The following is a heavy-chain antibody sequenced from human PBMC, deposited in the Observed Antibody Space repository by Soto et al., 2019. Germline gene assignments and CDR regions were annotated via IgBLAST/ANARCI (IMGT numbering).Heavy chain of an antibody. CDR1: GGSISSYY. V-gene: IGHV4-59*01. Sequence: PSDTLSLTCTVSGGSISSYYWSWIRQPPGKGLEWIGYIYYSGSTNYNPSLKSRVTISVDTSKNQFSLKLSSVTAADTAVYYCARENSSSSVWFDPWGQGTLVTVSS. J-gene: IGHJ5*02. CDR3: ARENSSSSVWFDP. D-gene: IGHD6-6*01. CDR2: IYYSGST.